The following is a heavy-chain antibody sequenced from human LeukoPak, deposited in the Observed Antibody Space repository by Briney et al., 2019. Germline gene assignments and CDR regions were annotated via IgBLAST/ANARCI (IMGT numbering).Heavy chain of an antibody. D-gene: IGHD3/OR15-3a*01. Sequence: GGSLRLSCAASGFSFSSYAMSWVRQAPGKRLEWVAFIRYDGSNKYYADSVKGRFTISRDNSKNTLYLQMNSLRAEDTAVYYCAKVKRTGYYPQYYFDYWGQGTLVTVSS. CDR1: GFSFSSYA. V-gene: IGHV3-30*02. J-gene: IGHJ4*02. CDR3: AKVKRTGYYPQYYFDY. CDR2: IRYDGSNK.